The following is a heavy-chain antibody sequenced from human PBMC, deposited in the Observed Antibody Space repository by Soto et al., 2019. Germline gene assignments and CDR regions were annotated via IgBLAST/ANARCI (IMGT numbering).Heavy chain of an antibody. V-gene: IGHV3-23*01. J-gene: IGHJ4*02. CDR2: ISDGGDPT. D-gene: IGHD6-19*01. Sequence: GGSLRLSCAASGFTFSTSAMSWVRQAPGKGLEWVSTISDGGDPTYYADSVKGHFTISRDDSKNTVYLQMNSLRAEDTAVYYCAKNGLSYGSGLVLGYWGQGTLVTVSS. CDR1: GFTFSTSA. CDR3: AKNGLSYGSGLVLGY.